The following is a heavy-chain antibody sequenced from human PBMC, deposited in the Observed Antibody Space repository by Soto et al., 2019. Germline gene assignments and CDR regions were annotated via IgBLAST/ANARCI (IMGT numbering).Heavy chain of an antibody. CDR1: GCTFTSYG. D-gene: IGHD3-10*01. CDR2: ISAYNGNT. Sequence: ASVKVSCKASGCTFTSYGISWVRQAPGQGLEWMGWISAYNGNTNYAQKLQGRVTMTTDTSTSTAYMELRSLRSDDTAVYYCARVWYYGSGSYQYYYYMDVWGKRTTVTVSS. J-gene: IGHJ6*03. V-gene: IGHV1-18*01. CDR3: ARVWYYGSGSYQYYYYMDV.